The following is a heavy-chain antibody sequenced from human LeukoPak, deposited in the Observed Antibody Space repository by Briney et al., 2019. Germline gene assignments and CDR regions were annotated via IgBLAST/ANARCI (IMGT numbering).Heavy chain of an antibody. D-gene: IGHD6-13*01. CDR2: ISSRSSYI. J-gene: IGHJ4*02. CDR1: GFTFSSYT. V-gene: IGHV3-21*01. CDR3: AREGGGIAAGVYYFDY. Sequence: GGPLRLSCAASGFTFSSYTVNCVRQAPGKGLEWVSSISSRSSYIYYADSVKGRFTTSRDNAKNSLYLQMNSLRAEDTAVYYCAREGGGIAAGVYYFDYWGQGNLVTVSS.